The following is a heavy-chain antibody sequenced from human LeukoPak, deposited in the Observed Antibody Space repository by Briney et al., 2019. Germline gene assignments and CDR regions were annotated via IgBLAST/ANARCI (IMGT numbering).Heavy chain of an antibody. Sequence: PGGSLRLSCAASGFIVSTYGMSWVRQAPGKGLEWVSGISGGGGGTYFADSVKGRFTISRDNSKNTLYLQMNSLRVVDTAVYYCAKRNAGLGDPPNSKHFDYWGQGTLVTVSS. CDR1: GFIVSTYG. D-gene: IGHD3-16*01. J-gene: IGHJ4*02. CDR2: ISGGGGGT. CDR3: AKRNAGLGDPPNSKHFDY. V-gene: IGHV3-23*01.